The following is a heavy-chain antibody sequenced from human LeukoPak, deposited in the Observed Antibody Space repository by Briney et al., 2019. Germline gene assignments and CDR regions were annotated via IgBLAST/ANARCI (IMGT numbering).Heavy chain of an antibody. Sequence: SQTLSLTCAVSGGSISSGGYSWSWIRQPPGKGLEWIGYIYHSGSTYYNPSLKSRFTISVDRSKNQFSMKLRTVTAADTAVYYCARGEPSITMLTNAFAIWGPGTMVTVSS. CDR1: GGSISSGGYS. J-gene: IGHJ3*02. V-gene: IGHV4-30-2*01. CDR3: ARGEPSITMLTNAFAI. D-gene: IGHD3-10*01. CDR2: IYHSGST.